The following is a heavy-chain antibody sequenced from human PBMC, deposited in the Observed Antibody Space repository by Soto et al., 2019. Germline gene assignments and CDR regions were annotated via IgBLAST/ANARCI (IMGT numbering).Heavy chain of an antibody. CDR3: ASEGGYSSGWYFDY. D-gene: IGHD6-19*01. Sequence: QVQLVESGGGVVQPGRSLRLSCAASGFTFSSYAMHWVRQAPGKGLEWVAVISYDGSNKYYADSVKGRFTISRDNSKNTLYLQMNSLRAEDTAVYYCASEGGYSSGWYFDYWGQGILVTVSS. V-gene: IGHV3-30-3*01. CDR1: GFTFSSYA. J-gene: IGHJ4*02. CDR2: ISYDGSNK.